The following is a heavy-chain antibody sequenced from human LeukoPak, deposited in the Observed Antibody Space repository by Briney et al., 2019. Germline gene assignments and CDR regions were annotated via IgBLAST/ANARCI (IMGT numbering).Heavy chain of an antibody. J-gene: IGHJ4*02. CDR1: GFTFSNAW. CDR2: IKSKADGGTT. Sequence: GGSLRLSCAASGFTFSNAWMNWVRQAPGKGLEWVGHIKSKADGGTTDYAAPVKGRFTISRDDSKNTLYLQMNSLKTEDTAVYYCSTTYYYDSSEGYWGQGTLVTVSS. V-gene: IGHV3-15*07. CDR3: STTYYYDSSEGY. D-gene: IGHD3-22*01.